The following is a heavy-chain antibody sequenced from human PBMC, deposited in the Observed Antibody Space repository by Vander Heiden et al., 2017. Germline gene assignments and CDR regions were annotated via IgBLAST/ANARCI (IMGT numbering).Heavy chain of an antibody. Sequence: EVQLVQSGAEVKKPGESLKISCKGSGYSFTSYWIGWVRQMPGKGLGWMGIIYPGDSDTRYSPSFQGQVTISADKSISTAYLQWSSLKASETAMYYCARHVAIAARPPDYYGMDVWGQGTTVTVSS. J-gene: IGHJ6*02. CDR1: GYSFTSYW. CDR2: IYPGDSDT. CDR3: ARHVAIAARPPDYYGMDV. D-gene: IGHD6-6*01. V-gene: IGHV5-51*01.